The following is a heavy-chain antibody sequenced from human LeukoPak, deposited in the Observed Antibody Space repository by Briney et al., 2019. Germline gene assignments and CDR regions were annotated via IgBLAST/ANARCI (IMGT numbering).Heavy chain of an antibody. J-gene: IGHJ4*02. CDR1: GFTVSSNY. CDR2: IYSGGST. D-gene: IGHD5-12*01. Sequence: GGSLRLSCAASGFTVSSNYMSWVRQAPGRGLEWVSVIYSGGSTYYADSVKGRFTISRDNSKNTLYLQMNSLRAEDTAVYYCATGPTIVATPFDYWGQGTLVTVSS. V-gene: IGHV3-66*01. CDR3: ATGPTIVATPFDY.